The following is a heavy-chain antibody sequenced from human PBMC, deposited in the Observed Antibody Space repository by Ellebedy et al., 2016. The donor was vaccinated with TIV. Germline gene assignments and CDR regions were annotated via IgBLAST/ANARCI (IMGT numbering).Heavy chain of an antibody. D-gene: IGHD3-3*02. Sequence: GGSLRLSCAASGFTFTNYWMSWVRQAPGEGLEWISSVSSGAGTTYHADSVKGRFTISRDNSKNTVYLQMNSLRAEDTAIYYCAKDLGLSRSALRAWGQGTLVTVSS. CDR3: AKDLGLSRSALRA. V-gene: IGHV3-23*01. CDR2: VSSGAGTT. CDR1: GFTFTNYW. J-gene: IGHJ5*02.